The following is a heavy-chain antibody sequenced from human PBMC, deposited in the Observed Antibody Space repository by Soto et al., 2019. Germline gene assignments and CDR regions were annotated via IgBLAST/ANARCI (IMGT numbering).Heavy chain of an antibody. CDR3: ARHSFPGDSSQYYFDY. CDR2: VYPGDSDT. V-gene: IGHV5-51*01. J-gene: IGHJ4*02. CDR1: GYSFSRYW. Sequence: GESLQISCKGSGYSFSRYWLGWVRQMPGKGLAWMGIVYPGDSDTRYPLSFQCQVPISAHKCIRPASLQWRDLEVSDSGMFYCARHSFPGDSSQYYFDYWGQGTLVTVSS. D-gene: IGHD5-12*01.